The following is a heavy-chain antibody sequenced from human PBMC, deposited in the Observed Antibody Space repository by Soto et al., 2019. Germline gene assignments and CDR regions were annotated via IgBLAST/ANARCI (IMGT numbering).Heavy chain of an antibody. V-gene: IGHV1-2*02. CDR3: ARDPLRYFDWLLDLAYYYGMDV. CDR2: INPNSGGT. Sequence: ASVKVSCKASGYTFTGYYMHWVRQAPGQGLEWMGWINPNSGGTNYAQKFQGRVTMTRDTSISTAYMELSRLRSDDTAAYYCARDPLRYFDWLLDLAYYYGMDVWGQGTTVTVSS. CDR1: GYTFTGYY. J-gene: IGHJ6*02. D-gene: IGHD3-9*01.